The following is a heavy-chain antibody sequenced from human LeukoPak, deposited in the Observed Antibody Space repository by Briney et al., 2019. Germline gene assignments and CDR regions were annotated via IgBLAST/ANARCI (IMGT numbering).Heavy chain of an antibody. CDR3: AKDLTYYYDSSGFGY. J-gene: IGHJ4*02. CDR2: IRYDGSNK. V-gene: IGHV3-30*02. D-gene: IGHD3-22*01. Sequence: GGSLRLSCAASGFTFSSYGMHWVRQAPGKGLEWVAFIRYDGSNKYYADSVKGRFTISRDNSKNTLYLQMNSLRAEDTAVYYCAKDLTYYYDSSGFGYWGQGTPVTVSS. CDR1: GFTFSSYG.